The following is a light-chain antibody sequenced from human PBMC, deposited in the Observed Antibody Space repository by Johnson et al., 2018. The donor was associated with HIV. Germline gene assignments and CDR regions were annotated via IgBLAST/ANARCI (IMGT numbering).Light chain of an antibody. J-gene: IGLJ1*01. CDR3: ATWDSSLSAYV. CDR1: SSNIGKNY. Sequence: QSVLTQPPSVSAAPRQKVTISCSGSSSNIGKNYVSWYRHLPGTAPKLLIYDNDKRPSGIPDRFSAYKSGSSATLGITGLQTGDEADYYCATWDSSLSAYVSGPGTKGTIL. CDR2: DND. V-gene: IGLV1-51*01.